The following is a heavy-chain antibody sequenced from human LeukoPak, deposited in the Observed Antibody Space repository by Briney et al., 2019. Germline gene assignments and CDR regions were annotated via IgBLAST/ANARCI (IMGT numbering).Heavy chain of an antibody. V-gene: IGHV3-30*01. CDR3: ARNHSNQNVFDV. CDR2: ISYSGE. CDR1: GFTFTDYA. Sequence: GGSLRLSCAASGFTFTDYAFHWVRQAPGKGLEWVTIISYSGESYADSVRGRFAISRDNSKNTVYLQMDSLRADDTAMYYCARNHSNQNVFDVWGQGTMVTVSS. D-gene: IGHD1-14*01. J-gene: IGHJ3*01.